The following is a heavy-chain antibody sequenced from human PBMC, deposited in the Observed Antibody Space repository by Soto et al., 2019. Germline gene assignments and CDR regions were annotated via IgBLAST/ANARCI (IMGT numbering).Heavy chain of an antibody. CDR3: ARGRVNYYGSGSSGLAYYYGMDV. V-gene: IGHV4-34*01. J-gene: IGHJ6*02. D-gene: IGHD3-10*01. Sequence: PSETLSLTCAVYGGSFSGYYWSWIRKPPGKGLEWIGEINHSGSTNYNPSLKSRVTISVDTSKNQFSLKLSSVTAADTAVYYCARGRVNYYGSGSSGLAYYYGMDVWGQGTTVT. CDR1: GGSFSGYY. CDR2: INHSGST.